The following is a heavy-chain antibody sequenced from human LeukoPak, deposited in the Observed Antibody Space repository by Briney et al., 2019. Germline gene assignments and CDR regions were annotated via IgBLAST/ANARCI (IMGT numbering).Heavy chain of an antibody. D-gene: IGHD3-22*01. J-gene: IGHJ4*02. V-gene: IGHV1-18*01. Sequence: ASVKVSCKASGYTFTTYAFSWVRQAPGQGLEWMGWISAYNGNTNYAQKLQGRVTMTTDTSTSTAYMELRSLRSDDTAVYYCARGDSNGNFDYWGQGTLVTVSS. CDR2: ISAYNGNT. CDR1: GYTFTTYA. CDR3: ARGDSNGNFDY.